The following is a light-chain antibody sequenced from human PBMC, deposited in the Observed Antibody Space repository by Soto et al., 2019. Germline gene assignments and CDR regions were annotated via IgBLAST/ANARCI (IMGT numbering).Light chain of an antibody. CDR2: DAS. Sequence: DIQMTQSPSTLSASVGDRVTITCRASQSISSWLAWYQQKSGKAPKLLIHDASSLESGFPSRFSGSGSGKDFTLTISSLQHDDFATYYCQYYSSYSPTFGPGTTVDIK. V-gene: IGKV1-5*01. J-gene: IGKJ3*01. CDR3: QYYSSYSPT. CDR1: QSISSW.